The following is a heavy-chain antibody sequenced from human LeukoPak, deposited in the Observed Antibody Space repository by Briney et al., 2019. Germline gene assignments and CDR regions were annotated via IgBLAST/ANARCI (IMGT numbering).Heavy chain of an antibody. Sequence: GGSLRLSCAASGFTFSSYGMHWVRQAPGKGLEWVTVIWIDGRNRYYTDSVKGRFTISRDDSKNTLYLQMGSLRAEDTAVYYCACPAATDNFDYWGQGTLVTVSS. V-gene: IGHV3-33*01. J-gene: IGHJ4*02. CDR3: ACPAATDNFDY. CDR2: IWIDGRNR. D-gene: IGHD2-2*01. CDR1: GFTFSSYG.